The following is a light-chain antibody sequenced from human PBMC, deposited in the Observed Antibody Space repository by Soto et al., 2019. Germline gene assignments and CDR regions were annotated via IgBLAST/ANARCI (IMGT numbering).Light chain of an antibody. V-gene: IGKV1-5*03. J-gene: IGKJ2*01. CDR1: QSIRNW. CDR3: QQYNAFPLT. CDR2: KAS. Sequence: DIQMTQSPSTLSASVGDRVTITCRASQSIRNWLAWFQQKPGKAPQLLIYKASRLESGVPSRFSGSGSGTDFTLTISSLQPDDFATYYCQQYNAFPLTFGQGTKLENK.